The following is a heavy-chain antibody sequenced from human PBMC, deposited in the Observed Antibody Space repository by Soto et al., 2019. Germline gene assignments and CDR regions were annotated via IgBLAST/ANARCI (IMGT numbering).Heavy chain of an antibody. CDR2: ISYSGST. Sequence: PSETLSLTCTVSGGSISDGYYWSWIRQHPGKGLEWIGSISYSGSTSYNPSLKSRLTISVDRSKSQFSLNLSSVTAADTAVYYCVRGRMFCSGGSCYPYYFDYWGQGTLVTVSS. D-gene: IGHD2-15*01. CDR3: VRGRMFCSGGSCYPYYFDY. V-gene: IGHV4-31*03. J-gene: IGHJ4*02. CDR1: GGSISDGYY.